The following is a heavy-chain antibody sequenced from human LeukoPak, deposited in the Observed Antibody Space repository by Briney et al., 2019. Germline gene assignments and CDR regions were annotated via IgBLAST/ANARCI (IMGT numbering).Heavy chain of an antibody. CDR2: ISSSISTI. Sequence: PGGSLRLSCAASGFTFSSYSMNWVRQAPGKGLEWVSYISSSISTIYYADSVKGRFTISKDNAKTLLYLQMNSLRAEETAVYYCAREGEGQQLVGPGAFDIWGQGTMVTVSS. V-gene: IGHV3-48*01. J-gene: IGHJ3*02. CDR3: AREGEGQQLVGPGAFDI. D-gene: IGHD6-13*01. CDR1: GFTFSSYS.